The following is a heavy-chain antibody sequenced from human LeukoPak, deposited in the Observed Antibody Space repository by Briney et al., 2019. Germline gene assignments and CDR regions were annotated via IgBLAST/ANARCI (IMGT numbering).Heavy chain of an antibody. D-gene: IGHD3-3*01. CDR1: GFTFSSYS. Sequence: PGGSLRLSCAASGFTFSSYSMNWVRQAPGKGLEWVSSISSSSSYIYYADSVKGRFTISRDNAKNSLYLQMNSLRAEDTAVYYCARDLSITIFGVVLDYWGQGTLVTVSS. J-gene: IGHJ4*02. CDR2: ISSSSSYI. V-gene: IGHV3-21*01. CDR3: ARDLSITIFGVVLDY.